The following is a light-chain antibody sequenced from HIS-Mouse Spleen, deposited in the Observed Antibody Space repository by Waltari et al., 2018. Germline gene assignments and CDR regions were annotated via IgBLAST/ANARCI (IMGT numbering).Light chain of an antibody. Sequence: QSALTQPASVSGSPGKSITIPCPGTSRDDGGYNLFSWYQQHPGKAPKLMIYEGSKRPSGVSNRFSGSKSGNTASLTISGLQAEDEADYYCCSYAGSSTYWVFGGGTKLTVL. V-gene: IGLV2-23*01. CDR2: EGS. CDR1: SRDDGGYNL. J-gene: IGLJ3*02. CDR3: CSYAGSSTYWV.